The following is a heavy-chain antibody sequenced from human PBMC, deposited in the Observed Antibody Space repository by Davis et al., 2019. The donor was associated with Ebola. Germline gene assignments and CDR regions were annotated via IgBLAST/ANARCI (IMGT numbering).Heavy chain of an antibody. CDR1: GYSFTSYW. V-gene: IGHV5-10-1*01. CDR2: IDPSDSYT. D-gene: IGHD3-3*01. Sequence: PGGSLRLSCKGSGYSFTSYWISWVRQMPGKGLEWMGRIDPSDSYTNYSPSFQGHVTISADKSISTAYLQWSSLKASDTAMYYCARTRPTLKYYDFWSGYHRYYYGMDVWGQGTTVTVSS. CDR3: ARTRPTLKYYDFWSGYHRYYYGMDV. J-gene: IGHJ6*02.